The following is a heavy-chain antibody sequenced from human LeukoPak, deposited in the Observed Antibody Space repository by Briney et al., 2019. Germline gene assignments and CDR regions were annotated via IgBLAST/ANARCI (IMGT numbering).Heavy chain of an antibody. Sequence: GGSLRLSCAASGFTFDDYGMSWVRQAPGKGLEWVSGINWNGGSTGYADSVKGRFTISRDNAKNSLYLQMNSLRAKDTALYYCAREEYYYDSSDAFDIWGQGTLVTVSS. D-gene: IGHD3-22*01. J-gene: IGHJ3*02. V-gene: IGHV3-20*04. CDR1: GFTFDDYG. CDR3: AREEYYYDSSDAFDI. CDR2: INWNGGST.